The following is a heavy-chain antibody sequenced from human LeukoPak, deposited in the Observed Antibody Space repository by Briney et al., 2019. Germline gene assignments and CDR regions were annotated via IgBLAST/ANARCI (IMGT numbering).Heavy chain of an antibody. CDR3: AKGRRPNSYFDY. V-gene: IGHV3-9*01. D-gene: IGHD1-1*01. J-gene: IGHJ4*02. Sequence: GGSLRLSCAASGFTFDDYAMPWVRQAPGKGLEWVSGISWNSGSIGYADSVKGRFTISRDNAKNSLYLQTNSLRAEDTALYYCAKGRRPNSYFDYWGQGTLVTVSS. CDR1: GFTFDDYA. CDR2: ISWNSGSI.